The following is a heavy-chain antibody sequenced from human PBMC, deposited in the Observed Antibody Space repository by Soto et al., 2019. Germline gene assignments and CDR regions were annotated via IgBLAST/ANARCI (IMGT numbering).Heavy chain of an antibody. D-gene: IGHD2-15*01. J-gene: IGHJ6*04. CDR3: ARGLRGSYCYSYWDF. CDR1: GGSFSAHY. Sequence: NPSETLSLTCAVYGGSFSAHYWSWIRQSPGKGLEWIGEINRSGSTNYNPSLKSRVTISTDTSKNQFSLNLSSVTAADTAVYYCARGLRGSYCYSYWDFWGKGTTVTVSS. CDR2: INRSGST. V-gene: IGHV4-34*01.